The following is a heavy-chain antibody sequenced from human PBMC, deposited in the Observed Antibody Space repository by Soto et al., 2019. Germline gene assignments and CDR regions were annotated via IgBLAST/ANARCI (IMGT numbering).Heavy chain of an antibody. J-gene: IGHJ4*02. CDR2: ISSSSAYI. V-gene: IGHV3-21*01. CDR3: ARSEGYRFDY. CDR1: GVTFSAYS. D-gene: IGHD5-18*01. Sequence: GGSLRLSCAASGVTFSAYSMNWVRQAPGKGLEWVSSISSSSAYIYFADSVKGRFTISRDNAENSLFLQMNSLRAEDTAVYYCARSEGYRFDYWGQGTLVTVSS.